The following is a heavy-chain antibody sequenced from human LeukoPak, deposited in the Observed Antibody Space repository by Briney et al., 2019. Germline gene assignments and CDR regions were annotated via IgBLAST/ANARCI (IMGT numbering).Heavy chain of an antibody. CDR1: GGSISGYY. Sequence: SETLSLTCTVSGGSISGYYWSWIRQPPGKGLEWIGEINHSGSTNYNPSLKSRVTISVDTSKNQFSLKLSSVTAADTAVYYCARLTYYYGSGSYYQGFDPWGQGTLVTVSS. V-gene: IGHV4-34*01. CDR3: ARLTYYYGSGSYYQGFDP. J-gene: IGHJ5*02. D-gene: IGHD3-10*01. CDR2: INHSGST.